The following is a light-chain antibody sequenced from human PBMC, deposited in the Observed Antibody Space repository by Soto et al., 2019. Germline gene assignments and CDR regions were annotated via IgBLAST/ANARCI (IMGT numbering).Light chain of an antibody. V-gene: IGKV2D-29*01. CDR2: EVS. CDR3: QQYENLPT. J-gene: IGKJ5*01. Sequence: DIVMTQTPLSLSVTPGQPASISCNSSQSLLHSDGKTYLYWYLQKPGQPPQLLIYEVSNRFSGVPDRFSGGGSGTDFTFTISRLQPEDIATYYCQQYENLPTFGQGTRLEI. CDR1: QSLLHSDGKTY.